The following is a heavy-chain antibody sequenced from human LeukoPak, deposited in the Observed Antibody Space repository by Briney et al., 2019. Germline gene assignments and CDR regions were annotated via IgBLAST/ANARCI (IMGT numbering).Heavy chain of an antibody. J-gene: IGHJ5*02. CDR3: ATGGSGWYDWFDP. CDR2: FDPEDGET. D-gene: IGHD6-19*01. CDR1: GYTLTELS. V-gene: IGHV1-24*01. Sequence: SVKVSCKVSGYTLTELSMHWVRQAPGKGLEWMGGFDPEDGETIYAQKFQGRVTMTEDTSTDTAYMELSSLRSEDTAVYYCATGGSGWYDWFDPWGQGALVTVSS.